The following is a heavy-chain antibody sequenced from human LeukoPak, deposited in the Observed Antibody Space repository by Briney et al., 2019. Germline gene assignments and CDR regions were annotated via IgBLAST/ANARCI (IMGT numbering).Heavy chain of an antibody. CDR2: IYSGGST. CDR3: ARDVLGDY. Sequence: GGSLRLSCAASGFTVSNRYVSWVRQAPGKGLEWVSIIYSGGSTSYADSVKGRFTISRDSSKNTVYLQMNSLRAENTAVYYCARDVLGDYWGLGTLVTVSS. D-gene: IGHD3-3*02. J-gene: IGHJ4*02. V-gene: IGHV3-53*01. CDR1: GFTVSNRY.